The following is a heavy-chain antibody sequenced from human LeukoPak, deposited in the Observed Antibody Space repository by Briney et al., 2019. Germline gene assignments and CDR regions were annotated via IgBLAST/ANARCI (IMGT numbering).Heavy chain of an antibody. CDR1: GYTFTSYG. J-gene: IGHJ4*02. Sequence: ASVKVSCKASGYTFTSYGISWVRQAPGQGLEWMGWISAYNGNTNYAQKLQGRVTMTTDTSTSTAYMELRSLRSDDTAVYYCARDSCSSTSCYEEGYMVRGVIDYWGQGTLVTVSS. CDR3: ARDSCSSTSCYEEGYMVRGVIDY. CDR2: ISAYNGNT. V-gene: IGHV1-18*01. D-gene: IGHD2-2*01.